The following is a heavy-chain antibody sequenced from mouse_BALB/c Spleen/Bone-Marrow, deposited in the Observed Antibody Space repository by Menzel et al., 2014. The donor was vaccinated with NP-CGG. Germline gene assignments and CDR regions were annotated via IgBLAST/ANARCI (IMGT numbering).Heavy chain of an antibody. D-gene: IGHD1-2*01. CDR3: ARKDYGYNYVMDY. V-gene: IGHV1-18*01. J-gene: IGHJ4*01. CDR1: GYTFTEYT. Sequence: EVKLQESGPELVKPGASVKISCKTSGYTFTEYTMHWVKQSHGKSLEWIGGINPNNGGTIYNQKFKGKATLTVDKSSSTAYMELRSLTSEDSAVYYCARKDYGYNYVMDYWGQGTPVTVSS. CDR2: INPNNGGT.